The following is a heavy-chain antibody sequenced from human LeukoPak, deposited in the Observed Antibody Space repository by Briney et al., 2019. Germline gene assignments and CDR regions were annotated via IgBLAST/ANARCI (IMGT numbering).Heavy chain of an antibody. CDR2: FYWAVDR. J-gene: IGHJ4*02. CDR3: AHSVITFGGVIVPFGY. V-gene: IGHV2-5*02. D-gene: IGHD3-16*02. CDR1: GFSLSTSAVG. Sequence: SGPTLVKPTQTLALTCTFSGFSLSTSAVGVGWIRLPPGKALEWLALFYWAVDRRFSPSLKSTLTTLKDNSKNHVVLTITNMDPVDTTAYYCAHSVITFGGVIVPFGYWGQATLVTVSS.